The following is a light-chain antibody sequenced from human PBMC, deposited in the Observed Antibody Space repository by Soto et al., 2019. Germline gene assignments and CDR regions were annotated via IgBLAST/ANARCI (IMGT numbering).Light chain of an antibody. Sequence: EIVLRQSPGTLSLSPGERVTLSCRASQSASSIYLAWYQQKPGQAPRLLIYGASSRATGIPDRFSGSGSGTDFTLTISRLEPEDFAVYYCQQYGSSSWTFGQGTKVEIK. V-gene: IGKV3-20*01. CDR1: QSASSIY. J-gene: IGKJ1*01. CDR2: GAS. CDR3: QQYGSSSWT.